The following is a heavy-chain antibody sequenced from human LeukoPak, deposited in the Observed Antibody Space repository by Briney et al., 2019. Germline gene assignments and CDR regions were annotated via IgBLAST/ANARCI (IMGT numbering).Heavy chain of an antibody. V-gene: IGHV3-7*01. J-gene: IGHJ4*02. CDR2: IKQDGSET. CDR1: GFTFTNNF. CDR3: AREGYCSSTSCPGSFDY. D-gene: IGHD2-2*01. Sequence: GGSLRLSCAASGFTFTNNFMSWVRQVPGKGLEWVANIKQDGSETTYADSVKGRFTISRDNAKNTLYLQMNSLRAEDTAVYYCAREGYCSSTSCPGSFDYWGQGTLVTVSS.